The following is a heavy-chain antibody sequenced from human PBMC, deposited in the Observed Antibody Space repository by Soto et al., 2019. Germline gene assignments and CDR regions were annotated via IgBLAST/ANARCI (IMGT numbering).Heavy chain of an antibody. CDR2: INHSGST. CDR3: GRGGTLWLGGLLAPASYYYYGRDV. V-gene: IGHV4-34*01. D-gene: IGHD3-10*01. Sequence: SETLSLTCAVYGGSFSGYYWSWIRQPPGKGLEWIGEINHSGSTNYNPSLKSRVTISVDTSKNQFSLKLSSVTAADTAVYYCGRGGTLWLGGLLAPASYYYYGRDVGGKGTRVTVSS. J-gene: IGHJ6*04. CDR1: GGSFSGYY.